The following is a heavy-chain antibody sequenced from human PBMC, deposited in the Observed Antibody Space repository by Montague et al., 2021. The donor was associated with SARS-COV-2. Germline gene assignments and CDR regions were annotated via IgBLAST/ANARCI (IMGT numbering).Heavy chain of an antibody. CDR3: ARDRSTRVRGVIFTSYYYYYYGIDV. CDR2: IYTTGST. J-gene: IGHJ6*02. D-gene: IGHD3-10*01. V-gene: IGHV4-4*07. Sequence: SETLSLTCTVSGEPISGFYWNWIRQSAGEGLEWIGRIYTTGSTNYNPSLKSWVTMSVDTSKNQFSLKLTSVTAADTAVYYCARDRSTRVRGVIFTSYYYYYYGIDVWGQGTTVTVSS. CDR1: GEPISGFY.